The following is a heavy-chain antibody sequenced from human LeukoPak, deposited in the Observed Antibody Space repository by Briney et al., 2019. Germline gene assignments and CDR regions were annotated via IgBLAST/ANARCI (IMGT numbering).Heavy chain of an antibody. J-gene: IGHJ4*02. V-gene: IGHV3-30*18. Sequence: PGRSLRLSCAASGFTFSSYGMHWVRQAPGKGLEWVAVISYDGSNKYYADSVKGRFTISRDNSKNTLYLQMNSLRAEDTAVYYCAKDRDYGDYLSIDCWGQGTLVTVSS. D-gene: IGHD4-17*01. CDR1: GFTFSSYG. CDR2: ISYDGSNK. CDR3: AKDRDYGDYLSIDC.